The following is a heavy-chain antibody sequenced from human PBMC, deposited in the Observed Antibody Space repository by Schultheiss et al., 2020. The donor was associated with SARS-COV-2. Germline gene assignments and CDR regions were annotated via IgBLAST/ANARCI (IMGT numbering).Heavy chain of an antibody. Sequence: GGSLRLSCTASGFIFSSFWMHWVRQIPGKGLVWVSRINSDGSASSYADSVKGRFTISRENARNSLYLQMNSLRAGDTAVYYCTRDNRLLGVDQYYMDVWGKGTTVTVSS. CDR2: INSDGSAS. D-gene: IGHD3-3*01. J-gene: IGHJ6*03. V-gene: IGHV3-74*01. CDR3: TRDNRLLGVDQYYMDV. CDR1: GFIFSSFW.